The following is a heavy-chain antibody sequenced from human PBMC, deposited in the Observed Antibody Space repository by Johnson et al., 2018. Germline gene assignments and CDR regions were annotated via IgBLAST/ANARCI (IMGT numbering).Heavy chain of an antibody. CDR3: AAPKGCSSTSCYKGRYYYYGMDV. CDR2: ISSSSSYI. D-gene: IGHD2-2*02. J-gene: IGHJ6*02. CDR1: GFTFSSYS. Sequence: EVQLLESGGGLVKPGGSLRLSCAASGFTFSSYSMNWVRQAPGKGLEWVSSISSSSSYIYYADSVKGRFTISRDNAKNSLYLQMNSLRAEDTAVYYWAAPKGCSSTSCYKGRYYYYGMDVWGQGTTVTVSS. V-gene: IGHV3-21*01.